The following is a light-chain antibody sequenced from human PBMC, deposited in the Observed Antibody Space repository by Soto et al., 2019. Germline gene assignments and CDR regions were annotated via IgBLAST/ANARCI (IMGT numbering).Light chain of an antibody. CDR3: QQYDSSPLT. J-gene: IGKJ4*01. Sequence: EIVLTQSPGTLSLSPGERATLSCRASQSVSSSFLAWYQQKVGQAPRLLIYGASSRATGIPDRFSGSGSGTDFTLTISRLEPEDFAVYYCQQYDSSPLTFGGGTKVDIK. CDR2: GAS. V-gene: IGKV3-20*01. CDR1: QSVSSSF.